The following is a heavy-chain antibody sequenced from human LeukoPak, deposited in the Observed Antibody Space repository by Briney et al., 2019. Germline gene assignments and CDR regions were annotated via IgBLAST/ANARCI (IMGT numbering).Heavy chain of an antibody. CDR2: NNSDGRST. CDR3: ARVAPFGSFDY. CDR1: GFTFRSYW. J-gene: IGHJ4*02. V-gene: IGHV3-74*01. Sequence: GGSLRLSCAASGFTFRSYWMHWVRQAPGKGLVWVSRNNSDGRSTSYADSVKGRFTISRDNAKNTLYLQMNSLRAEDTAVYYCARVAPFGSFDYWGQGTLVTVSS. D-gene: IGHD1-26*01.